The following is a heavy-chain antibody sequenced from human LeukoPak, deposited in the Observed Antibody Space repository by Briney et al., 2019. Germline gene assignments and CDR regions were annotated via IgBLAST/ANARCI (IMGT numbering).Heavy chain of an antibody. J-gene: IGHJ4*02. D-gene: IGHD1-1*01. Sequence: GGSLRLSCAASGFNFPTYAMQWVRQAPGKGLEWVSSIRVSDGARFYADSVKGRFTISRDNSKNTLYLQMYSLRAEDTAVYYCAKVEGASKASVYWGQGALVTVSS. CDR2: IRVSDGAR. CDR1: GFNFPTYA. CDR3: AKVEGASKASVY. V-gene: IGHV3-23*01.